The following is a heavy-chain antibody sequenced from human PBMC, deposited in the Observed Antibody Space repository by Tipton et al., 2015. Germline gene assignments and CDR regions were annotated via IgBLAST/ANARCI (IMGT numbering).Heavy chain of an antibody. CDR3: ARDLEHGMDV. D-gene: IGHD5-24*01. CDR1: SGSISRSY. V-gene: IGHV4-59*01. CDR2: ISYTDGA. Sequence: TLSLTCTVSSGSISRSYWSWIRQPPGKGLEWIGYISYTDGAHYNPALKSRVTISVDTSKNQFSLKLSSVTAADTAVYYCARDLEHGMDVWGQGTTVTVSS. J-gene: IGHJ6*02.